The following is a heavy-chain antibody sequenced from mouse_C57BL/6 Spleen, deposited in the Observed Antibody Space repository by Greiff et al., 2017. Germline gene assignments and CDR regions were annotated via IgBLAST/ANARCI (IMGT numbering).Heavy chain of an antibody. CDR2: IYPRSGNT. D-gene: IGHD1-1*02. V-gene: IGHV1-81*01. CDR1: GYTFTSYG. J-gene: IGHJ4*01. Sequence: VKLVESGAELARPGASVKLSCKASGYTFTSYGISWVKQRTGQGLEWIGEIYPRSGNTYYNEKFKGKATLTADKSSSTAYMGLRSLTSEDSAVYFCARDYGSNYYAMDYWGQGTSVTVSS. CDR3: ARDYGSNYYAMDY.